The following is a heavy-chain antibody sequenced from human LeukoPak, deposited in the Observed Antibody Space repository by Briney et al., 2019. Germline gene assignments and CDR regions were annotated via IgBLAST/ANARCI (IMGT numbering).Heavy chain of an antibody. D-gene: IGHD3-16*01. CDR3: AKRPGRFTFGDRVFDY. CDR2: ISGSGGST. CDR1: GFTFSSYA. J-gene: IGHJ4*02. V-gene: IGHV3-23*01. Sequence: GGSLRLSCAASGFTFSSYAMSWVRQAPGKGLEWVSAISGSGGSTYYADSVKGRFTISRDNSKNTLYLQMNSLRAEDTAVYYCAKRPGRFTFGDRVFDYWGQGTLVTVSS.